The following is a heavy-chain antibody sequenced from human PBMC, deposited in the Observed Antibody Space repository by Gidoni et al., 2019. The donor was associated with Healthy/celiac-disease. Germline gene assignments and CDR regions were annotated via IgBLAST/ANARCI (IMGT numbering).Heavy chain of an antibody. V-gene: IGHV4-34*01. CDR1: GGSFSGYY. CDR2: IKHSGRT. J-gene: IGHJ6*02. CDR3: ARGKRKQLNYYYGMDV. Sequence: QVQLQQWGAGLLKPSETRSLTCAVSGGSFSGYYWGGLRQPPGKGLEWNGEIKHSGRTNSNPSLKSRVTISVETSKNQFSLKLGSVTAADTAVYYCARGKRKQLNYYYGMDVWGQGTTVTVSS. D-gene: IGHD6-6*01.